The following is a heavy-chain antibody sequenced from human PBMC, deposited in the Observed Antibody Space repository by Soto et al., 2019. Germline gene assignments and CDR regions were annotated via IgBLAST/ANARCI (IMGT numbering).Heavy chain of an antibody. J-gene: IGHJ5*02. CDR3: ARTYYYGSGTYPRFDP. CDR2: ISRTGGST. Sequence: GGSLRLSCAASGFTFSDYAMSWVRQAPGKGLEWVSAISRTGGSTYYADSVKGRFTISRDNSKNTLYLQMNSLRADDTAVCYCARTYYYGSGTYPRFDPWGQGTLVTVSS. V-gene: IGHV3-23*01. CDR1: GFTFSDYA. D-gene: IGHD3-10*01.